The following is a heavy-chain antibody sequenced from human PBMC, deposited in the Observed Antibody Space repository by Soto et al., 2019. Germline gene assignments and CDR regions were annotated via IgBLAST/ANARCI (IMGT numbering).Heavy chain of an antibody. CDR3: ARILREKGNAFDI. CDR2: IYYSGST. CDR1: GGSISSSSYY. Sequence: SETLSLTCTVSGGSISSSSYYWGWIRQPPGKGLECIGSIYYSGSTYYNPSLKSRVTISEDTSKNQFSRKLSSVTAADTAVYYFARILREKGNAFDIWGQGTMVTVSS. V-gene: IGHV4-39*01. J-gene: IGHJ3*02. D-gene: IGHD3-16*01.